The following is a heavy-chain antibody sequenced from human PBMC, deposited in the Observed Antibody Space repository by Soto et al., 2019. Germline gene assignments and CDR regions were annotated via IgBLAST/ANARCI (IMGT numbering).Heavy chain of an antibody. Sequence: QVQLVQSGAEVKKPGSSVKVSCKASGGTFSSYAISWVRQAPGQGLEWMGGIIPIFGTANYAQKFQGRVTITADESTSTAYMELSSLRYEDTAVYYCARDRGYCSGGSCIYNWFDPWGQGTLVTVSS. CDR2: IIPIFGTA. CDR3: ARDRGYCSGGSCIYNWFDP. CDR1: GGTFSSYA. J-gene: IGHJ5*02. D-gene: IGHD2-15*01. V-gene: IGHV1-69*12.